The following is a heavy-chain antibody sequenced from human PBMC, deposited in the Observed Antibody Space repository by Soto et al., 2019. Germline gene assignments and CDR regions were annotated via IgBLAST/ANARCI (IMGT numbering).Heavy chain of an antibody. D-gene: IGHD3-3*01. CDR2: TYYRSRWYN. Sequence: PSQTLSLTCAISGDSVSSNSAAWNCIRLSPSTGLEWLARTYYRSRWYNDYAVSVRSRITVNPDTSKNQFSLKLSSVTAADTAVYYCARGSGPTIFGVVIIEGSDYYYYMDVWGKGTTVTVSS. CDR3: ARGSGPTIFGVVIIEGSDYYYYMDV. V-gene: IGHV6-1*01. CDR1: GDSVSSNSAA. J-gene: IGHJ6*03.